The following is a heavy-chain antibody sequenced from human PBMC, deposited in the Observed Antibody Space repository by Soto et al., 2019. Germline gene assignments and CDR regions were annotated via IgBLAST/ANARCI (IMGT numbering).Heavy chain of an antibody. Sequence: ASVKFSCKASGYTFTSYGISWVRQAPGQGLEWMGWISAYNGNTNYAQKLQGRVTMTTDTSTSTAYMELRSLRSDDTAVYYCARDFLGRIAARPGYWGQGTLVTVSS. V-gene: IGHV1-18*04. CDR2: ISAYNGNT. CDR3: ARDFLGRIAARPGY. J-gene: IGHJ4*02. CDR1: GYTFTSYG. D-gene: IGHD6-6*01.